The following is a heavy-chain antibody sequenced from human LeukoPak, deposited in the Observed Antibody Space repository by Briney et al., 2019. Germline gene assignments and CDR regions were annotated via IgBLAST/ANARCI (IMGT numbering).Heavy chain of an antibody. CDR1: GFTFDDYA. Sequence: HPGRSLRLSCAASGFTFDDYAMHWVRQAPGKGLEWVSGISWNSGSIGYADSVKGRFTISRDNSKNTLYLQMNSLRAEDTAVYYCAKDKYSSGWYFDYFDYWGQGTLVTVSS. CDR3: AKDKYSSGWYFDYFDY. J-gene: IGHJ4*02. V-gene: IGHV3-9*01. D-gene: IGHD6-19*01. CDR2: ISWNSGSI.